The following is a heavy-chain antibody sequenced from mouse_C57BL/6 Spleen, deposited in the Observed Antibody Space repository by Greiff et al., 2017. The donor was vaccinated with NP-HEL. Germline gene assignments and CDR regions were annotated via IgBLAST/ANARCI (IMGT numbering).Heavy chain of an antibody. CDR3: ARGLRLLRGYAMDY. V-gene: IGHV1-18*01. D-gene: IGHD3-2*02. CDR2: INPNNGGT. CDR1: GYTFTDYN. Sequence: VQLQQSGPELVKPGASVKIPCKASGYTFTDYNMDWVKQSHGKSLEWIGDINPNNGGTIYNQKFKGKATLTVDKSSSTAYMELRSLTSEDTAVYYCARGLRLLRGYAMDYWGQGTSVTVSS. J-gene: IGHJ4*01.